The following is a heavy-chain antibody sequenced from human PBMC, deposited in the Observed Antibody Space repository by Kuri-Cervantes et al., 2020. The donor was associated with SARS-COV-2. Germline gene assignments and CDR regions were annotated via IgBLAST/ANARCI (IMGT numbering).Heavy chain of an antibody. D-gene: IGHD2-2*01. CDR1: GYSISSGYY. CDR3: ARDHLYCSSTSCYSGWFDP. CDR2: IYHSGST. J-gene: IGHJ5*02. V-gene: IGHV4-38-2*02. Sequence: ESLKISCTVSGYSISSGYYWGWIRQPPGKGLEWIGSIYHSGSTYYNPSLKSRVTISVDTSKNQFSLKLSSVTAADTAVYYCARDHLYCSSTSCYSGWFDPWGQGTLVTVSS.